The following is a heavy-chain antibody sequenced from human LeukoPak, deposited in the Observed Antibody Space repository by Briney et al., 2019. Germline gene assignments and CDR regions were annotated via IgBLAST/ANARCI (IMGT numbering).Heavy chain of an antibody. CDR2: IHHSGST. Sequence: SETLSLTCTVSGDSISSGHYWDWIRPPPGRGLEWIGSIHHSGSTWYNPSLKSRVTISLDTSQTQISLRVASVTAADTAVYYCARGTDYYDSSGWLDPWGQGTLVTVSS. CDR1: GDSISSGHY. CDR3: ARGTDYYDSSGWLDP. D-gene: IGHD3-22*01. V-gene: IGHV4-38-2*02. J-gene: IGHJ5*02.